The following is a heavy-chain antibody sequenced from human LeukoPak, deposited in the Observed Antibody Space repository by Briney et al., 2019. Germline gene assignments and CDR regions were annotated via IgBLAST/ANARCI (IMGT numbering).Heavy chain of an antibody. V-gene: IGHV4-59*01. CDR2: IYYSGST. Sequence: SETLSLTCTVSGGSISSYYWSWIRQPPGKGLEWIGYIYYSGSTNYNPSLKSRVTISVDTSKNRFSLKLSSVTAADTAVYYCARERRVPDYYYGMDVWGKGTTVTVSS. J-gene: IGHJ6*04. D-gene: IGHD1-1*01. CDR1: GGSISSYY. CDR3: ARERRVPDYYYGMDV.